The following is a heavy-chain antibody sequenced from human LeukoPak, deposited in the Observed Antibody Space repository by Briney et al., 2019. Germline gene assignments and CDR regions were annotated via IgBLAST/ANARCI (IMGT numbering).Heavy chain of an antibody. Sequence: SQTLSLTCAISGDSVSINSAAWNWIRQSPSRGLEWLGRTYYRSKWYNDYAVSVKSRITINPDTSKNQFSLQLNSVTPEDTAVYYCARDGTTVVTPVGAFDIWGQGTMVTVSS. D-gene: IGHD4-23*01. V-gene: IGHV6-1*01. CDR3: ARDGTTVVTPVGAFDI. CDR1: GDSVSINSAA. CDR2: TYYRSKWYN. J-gene: IGHJ3*02.